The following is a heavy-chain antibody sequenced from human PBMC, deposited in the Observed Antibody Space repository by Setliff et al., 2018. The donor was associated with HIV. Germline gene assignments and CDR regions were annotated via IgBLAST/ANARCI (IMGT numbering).Heavy chain of an antibody. Sequence: GGSLRLSCAASGFTFSPYWMHWVRQAPGKGLVWVSRINSDGTSTTYTDSVKGRFTISRDNAKNSLYLQMNSLRAEDMALYYCVRDKWLVPDTFDIWGQGTMVTVSS. J-gene: IGHJ3*02. D-gene: IGHD6-19*01. CDR3: VRDKWLVPDTFDI. CDR2: INSDGTST. CDR1: GFTFSPYW. V-gene: IGHV3-74*03.